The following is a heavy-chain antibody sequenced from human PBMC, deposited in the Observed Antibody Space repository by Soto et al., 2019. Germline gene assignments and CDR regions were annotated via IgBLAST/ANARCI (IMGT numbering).Heavy chain of an antibody. D-gene: IGHD5-18*01. CDR2: IYYSGST. CDR3: AGIQSKRLSGLDP. V-gene: IGHV4-30-4*01. J-gene: IGHJ5*02. Sequence: SSETLSLTCTVSGGSISSGDYYWSWIRQPPGKGLEWIGYIYYSGSTYYNPSLKSRVTISVDTSKNQFSLKLSSVTAADTAVYYCAGIQSKRLSGLDPWGQGTLVTVSS. CDR1: GGSISSGDYY.